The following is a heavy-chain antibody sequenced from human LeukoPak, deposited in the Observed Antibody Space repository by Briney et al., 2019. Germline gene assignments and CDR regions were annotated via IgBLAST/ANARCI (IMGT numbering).Heavy chain of an antibody. CDR2: IIPNLGTT. CDR3: ATTNDGGGYQWGDFFDF. D-gene: IGHD3-22*01. Sequence: GASVKVSCKASGGTSNSHAISWVRQAPGQGLEWMGRIIPNLGTTNRAQNFQDRVTLTADKSTNTAYMELTSLTSDDTAVYYCATTNDGGGYQWGDFFDFWGPGNPGHRLL. CDR1: GGTSNSHA. J-gene: IGHJ4*02. V-gene: IGHV1-69*04.